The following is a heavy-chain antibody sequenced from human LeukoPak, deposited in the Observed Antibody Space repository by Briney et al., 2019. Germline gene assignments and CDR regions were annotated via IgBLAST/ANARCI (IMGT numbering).Heavy chain of an antibody. J-gene: IGHJ2*01. CDR1: GGSISSSSYY. CDR2: IYYSGST. V-gene: IGHV4-39*01. CDR3: ASPTYYYDGSGYYRWNFDL. Sequence: PSETLSLTCTVSGGSISSSSYYWGWIRQPPGKGLEWIGSIYYSGSTYYNPSLKSRVTISVDTSKNQFSLKLSSVTAADTAVYYCASPTYYYDGSGYYRWNFDLWGRGTLVTVSS. D-gene: IGHD3-22*01.